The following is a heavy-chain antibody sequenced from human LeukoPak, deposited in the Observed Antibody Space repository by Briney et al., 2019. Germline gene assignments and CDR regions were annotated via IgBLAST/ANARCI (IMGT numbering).Heavy chain of an antibody. CDR2: INPSGGST. D-gene: IGHD6-6*01. V-gene: IGHV1-46*01. J-gene: IGHJ5*02. CDR3: ARDRPEYSSLKAFDP. Sequence: ASVKVSCKASGYTFTSYYMHWVRQAPGQGLEWMGMINPSGGSTSYAQKFQGRVTMTRDTSTSTVYMELSSLRSEDTAVYYCARDRPEYSSLKAFDPWGQGTLVTVSS. CDR1: GYTFTSYY.